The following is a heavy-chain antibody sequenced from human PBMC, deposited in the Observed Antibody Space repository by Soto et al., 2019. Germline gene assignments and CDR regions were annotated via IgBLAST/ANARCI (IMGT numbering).Heavy chain of an antibody. V-gene: IGHV1-18*01. J-gene: IGHJ4*02. Sequence: QVQLVQSGAEVKKPGASVKVSCKASGYTFTSYGISWVRQAPGQGLEWMGWISAYNGNTNYAQKLQGRVTMTTDSSTSTAYMELRSLRSVDTAVYYCAREGAGYCSGGSCYDGAGYWGQGTLVTVSS. CDR1: GYTFTSYG. CDR2: ISAYNGNT. CDR3: AREGAGYCSGGSCYDGAGY. D-gene: IGHD2-15*01.